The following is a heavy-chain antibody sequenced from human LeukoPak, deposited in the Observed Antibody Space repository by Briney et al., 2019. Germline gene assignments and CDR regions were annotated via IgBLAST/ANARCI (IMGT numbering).Heavy chain of an antibody. D-gene: IGHD5-12*01. CDR3: ARLPIVATIFPYYYYYYMDV. CDR1: GGSISISNYY. Sequence: PSETLSLTCTVSGGSISISNYYWGWIRQPPGKGLEWIGSIHYSGSMFYSPSVKSRVIISVDSSKNQFSLKLSSVTAADTAVYYCARLPIVATIFPYYYYYYMDVWGKGTTVTISS. V-gene: IGHV4-39*07. CDR2: IHYSGSM. J-gene: IGHJ6*03.